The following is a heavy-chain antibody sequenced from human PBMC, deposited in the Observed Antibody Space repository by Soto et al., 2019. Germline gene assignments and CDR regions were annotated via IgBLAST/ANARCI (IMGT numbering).Heavy chain of an antibody. CDR2: IYYSGST. CDR1: GGSIRSGGYY. V-gene: IGHV4-31*03. D-gene: IGHD3-16*01. CDR3: ALRLGDPGRLYFGY. J-gene: IGHJ4*02. Sequence: SETLSLTCTVSGGSIRSGGYYWNWIRQHPGKGLEWIGYIYYSGSTYYNPSLKSRVTISVDTSKNQFSLKLSSVTAADTAVYYCALRLGDPGRLYFGYWGQGTLVTVSS.